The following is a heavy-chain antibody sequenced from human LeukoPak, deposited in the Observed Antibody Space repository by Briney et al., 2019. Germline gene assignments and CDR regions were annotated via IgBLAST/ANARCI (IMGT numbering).Heavy chain of an antibody. V-gene: IGHV4-39*07. Sequence: SETLSLTCTVSGGSISSSSYYWGWIRQPPGKGLEWIGSIYYSGSTYYNPSLKSRVTISVDTSKNQFSLKLSSVTAADTAVYYCARVIYYDSKGLFDYWGQGTLVTVSS. CDR1: GGSISSSSYY. CDR2: IYYSGST. CDR3: ARVIYYDSKGLFDY. D-gene: IGHD3-22*01. J-gene: IGHJ4*02.